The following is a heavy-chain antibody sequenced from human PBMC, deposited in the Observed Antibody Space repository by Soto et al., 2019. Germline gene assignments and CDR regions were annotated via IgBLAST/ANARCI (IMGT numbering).Heavy chain of an antibody. J-gene: IGHJ4*02. CDR2: ISGSGDST. CDR1: GFTFSSYA. Sequence: EVQLLESGGSLVQPGGSLRLSCAASGFTFSSYAMSWVRQAPGKGLEWVSIISGSGDSTYYADSVKGRFTISRDNSKNTLYLQKNSLRAEDTAIYYCAKRGSGSQFDYWGQGTLVTVSS. V-gene: IGHV3-23*01. CDR3: AKRGSGSQFDY. D-gene: IGHD1-26*01.